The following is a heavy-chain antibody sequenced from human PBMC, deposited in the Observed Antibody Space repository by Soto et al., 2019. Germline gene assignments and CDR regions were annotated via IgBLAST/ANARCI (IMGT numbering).Heavy chain of an antibody. V-gene: IGHV4-59*08. Sequence: PSETLSLTCTVSGDSISSYYWSWIRQPPGKGLEWIGYIYYSGRTSYNPSLKSRVTISVDTSKNQFSLKLSSVTAADTAVYYCEKHPLFFLTPCYPGESSFWGQGTLVPV. J-gene: IGHJ4*02. CDR1: GDSISSYY. CDR2: IYYSGRT. CDR3: EKHPLFFLTPCYPGESSF. D-gene: IGHD2-15*01.